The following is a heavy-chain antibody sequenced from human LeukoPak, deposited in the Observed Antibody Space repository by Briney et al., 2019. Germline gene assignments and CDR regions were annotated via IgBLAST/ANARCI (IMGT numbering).Heavy chain of an antibody. V-gene: IGHV3-30*18. CDR3: AKDSSGWYPHYYMDV. Sequence: GGSLRLSCAASGFTFSSYGMHWVRQAPGKGLGWVAVISYDGSNKYYADSVKGRFTISRDNSKNTLYLQMNSLRAEDTAVYYCAKDSSGWYPHYYMDVWGKGTTVTISS. CDR1: GFTFSSYG. CDR2: ISYDGSNK. J-gene: IGHJ6*03. D-gene: IGHD6-19*01.